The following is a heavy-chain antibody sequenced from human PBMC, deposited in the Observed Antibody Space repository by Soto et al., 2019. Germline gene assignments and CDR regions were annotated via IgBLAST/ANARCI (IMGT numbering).Heavy chain of an antibody. V-gene: IGHV6-1*01. D-gene: IGHD6-13*01. CDR2: AYYRCKWKD. CDR3: VRGVDSSFDY. J-gene: IGHJ4*02. Sequence: SQTGSVTCLISGYSVASNRATLNWDRQSSSRGLVWLGRAYYRCKWKDDYVLSVNKRIAINPDTSKNQLSLQLSSVTPDDTAIYYCVRGVDSSFDYWGQGTLVTGSS. CDR1: GYSVASNRAT.